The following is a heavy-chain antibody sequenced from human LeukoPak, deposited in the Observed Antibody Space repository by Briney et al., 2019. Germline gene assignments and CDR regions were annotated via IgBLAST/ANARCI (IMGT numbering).Heavy chain of an antibody. J-gene: IGHJ5*02. CDR3: ARDQYGYSTNWFDP. V-gene: IGHV4-4*07. Sequence: SETLSLTSTVSAGSISSYYWSWIRQPAGKGLEWLGRIYTSGSTNCNPSLKSRVTMSIDTSKNQYSLKLSSVTAADTAVYYCARDQYGYSTNWFDPWGQGTLVTVSS. CDR1: AGSISSYY. D-gene: IGHD5-24*01. CDR2: IYTSGST.